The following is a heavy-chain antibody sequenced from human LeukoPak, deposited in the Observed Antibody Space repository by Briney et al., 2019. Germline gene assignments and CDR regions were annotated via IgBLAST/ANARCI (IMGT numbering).Heavy chain of an antibody. CDR3: ARVDFWSGYTTD. D-gene: IGHD3-3*01. CDR2: INHSGST. V-gene: IGHV4-34*01. J-gene: IGHJ4*02. CDR1: GGSLSGYY. Sequence: SGTLSLTCAVYGGSLSGYYWSSIRQPPGKGLEWIGEINHSGSTNYNPSLKSRVTISVDTSKNQFSLKLSSVTAADTAVYYCARVDFWSGYTTDWGQGTLVTVSS.